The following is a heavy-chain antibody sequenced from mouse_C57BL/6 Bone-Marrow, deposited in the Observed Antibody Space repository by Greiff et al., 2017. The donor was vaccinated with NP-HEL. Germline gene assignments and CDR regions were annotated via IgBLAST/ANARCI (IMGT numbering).Heavy chain of an antibody. D-gene: IGHD1-1*01. J-gene: IGHJ3*01. CDR3: ARADYYDNSYIPDWFAY. V-gene: IGHV5-4*01. CDR1: GFTFSSYA. CDR2: ISDGGSYT. Sequence: EVHLVESGGGLVKPGGSLKLSCAASGFTFSSYAMSWVRQTPEKRLEWVATISDGGSYTYYPDNVKGRITISRDNAKNNLYLQMSHLKSEDTAMYYCARADYYDNSYIPDWFAYWGQGTLVTVSA.